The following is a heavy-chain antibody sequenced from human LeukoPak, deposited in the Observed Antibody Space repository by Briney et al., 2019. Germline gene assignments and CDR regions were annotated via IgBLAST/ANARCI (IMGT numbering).Heavy chain of an antibody. V-gene: IGHV3-11*04. CDR2: ISSSGSTI. Sequence: GGSLRLSCAASGFTFSDYYMSWIRQAPGKGLEWVSYISSSGSTIYYADSVKGRFTISRDNSKNTLYLQMNSLKTEDTAVYYCARGARYCSSTSCYSYFDYWGQGTLVTVSS. CDR1: GFTFSDYY. CDR3: ARGARYCSSTSCYSYFDY. J-gene: IGHJ4*02. D-gene: IGHD2-2*01.